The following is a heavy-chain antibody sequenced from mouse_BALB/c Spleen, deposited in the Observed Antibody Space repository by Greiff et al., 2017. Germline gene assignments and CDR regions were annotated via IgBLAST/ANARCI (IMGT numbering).Heavy chain of an antibody. Sequence: VQVVESGAELARPGASVKMSCKASGYTFTSYTMHWVKQRPGQGLEWIGYINPSSGYTNYNQKFKDKATLTADKSSSTAYMQLSSLTSEDSAVYYCAREGVRQGLAYWGQGTLVTVSA. CDR3: AREGVRQGLAY. D-gene: IGHD2-14*01. V-gene: IGHV1-4*01. J-gene: IGHJ3*01. CDR1: GYTFTSYT. CDR2: INPSSGYT.